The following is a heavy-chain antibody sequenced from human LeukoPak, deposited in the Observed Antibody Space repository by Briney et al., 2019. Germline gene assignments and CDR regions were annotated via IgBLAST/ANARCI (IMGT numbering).Heavy chain of an antibody. CDR3: ARGRGYESGDYDY. D-gene: IGHD4-17*01. CDR1: GFTFSSYW. J-gene: IGHJ4*02. V-gene: IGHV3-7*01. Sequence: GGSLRLSCAASGFTFSSYWMSWVRQAPGKGLEWVANIKQDGSEKYYVDSVKGRFTISRDNAKNSLYLQMNSLRAEDTAVYYCARGRGYESGDYDYWGQGSLVTVSS. CDR2: IKQDGSEK.